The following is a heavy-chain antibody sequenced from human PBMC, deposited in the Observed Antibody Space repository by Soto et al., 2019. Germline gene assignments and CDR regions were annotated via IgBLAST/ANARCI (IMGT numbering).Heavy chain of an antibody. D-gene: IGHD1-1*01. CDR1: GYSISSDNW. J-gene: IGHJ4*02. V-gene: IGHV4-28*01. Sequence: SETLSLTCTVSGYSISSDNWWVWIRQSPGKGLEWIGYIHHSGSTYYNPSLKSRLTMSVDTSKNQFSLELSSVTAVDTAVYYCATKGNGIYYFDYWGQGTLVTVSS. CDR2: IHHSGST. CDR3: ATKGNGIYYFDY.